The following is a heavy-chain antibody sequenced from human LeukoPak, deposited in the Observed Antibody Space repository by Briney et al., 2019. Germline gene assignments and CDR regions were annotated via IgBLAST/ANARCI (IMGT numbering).Heavy chain of an antibody. CDR1: GYTFTGCY. CDR3: ARDKSAEAALDF. Sequence: ASVKVSCKASGYTFTGCYIHWVRQAPGQGLEWMGWINPNSGGTNYAQKFQGRVTMTRDRSINTAYMDLRSLTYDDTAVYYCARDKSAEAALDFWGQGTLVTVSS. J-gene: IGHJ4*02. V-gene: IGHV1-2*02. CDR2: INPNSGGT.